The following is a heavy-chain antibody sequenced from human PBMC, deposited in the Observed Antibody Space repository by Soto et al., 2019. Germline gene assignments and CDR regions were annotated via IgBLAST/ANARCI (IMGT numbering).Heavy chain of an antibody. CDR1: GASISRGGHS. CDR3: AREDDYSYYQYWYFDF. V-gene: IGHV4-30-2*01. J-gene: IGHJ2*01. D-gene: IGHD4-4*01. Sequence: QLQLQESGSGLVKPSQTLSLTCAVSGASISRGGHSWSWIRQPPGKGLEWIGYIYHSGSTYYNPSLKSRVTISLDRSENQFSLKLCAVTAAYTAVYYCAREDDYSYYQYWYFDFWGRGNLVTVSS. CDR2: IYHSGST.